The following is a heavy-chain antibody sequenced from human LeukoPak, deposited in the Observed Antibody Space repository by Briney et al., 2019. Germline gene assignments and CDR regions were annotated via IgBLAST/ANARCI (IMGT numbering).Heavy chain of an antibody. CDR1: GFTFSNYG. Sequence: GGSLRLSCAASGFTFSNYGMNWVRQAPGKGLEWVSYISRSSSTIHYVDSVKGRFTISRDNARNSVYLQMNSLRAEDTAVYYCARETLTGTNFDYWGQGTLVTVSS. D-gene: IGHD3-9*01. J-gene: IGHJ4*02. V-gene: IGHV3-48*04. CDR2: ISRSSSTI. CDR3: ARETLTGTNFDY.